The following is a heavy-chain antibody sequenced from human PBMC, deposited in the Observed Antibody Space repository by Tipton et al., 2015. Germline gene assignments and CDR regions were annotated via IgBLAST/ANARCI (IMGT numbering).Heavy chain of an antibody. D-gene: IGHD6-19*01. Sequence: SLRLSCAASGFTFSHCAMHWVRQAPGKGLEWVAVIWSDGSNEDYADSVKGRFTISRDNSKNMLFLQMNSLRAEDTAVYYCARAPGSGWVGTWGQGTLVTVSS. CDR1: GFTFSHCA. V-gene: IGHV3-33*01. CDR2: IWSDGSNE. J-gene: IGHJ5*02. CDR3: ARAPGSGWVGT.